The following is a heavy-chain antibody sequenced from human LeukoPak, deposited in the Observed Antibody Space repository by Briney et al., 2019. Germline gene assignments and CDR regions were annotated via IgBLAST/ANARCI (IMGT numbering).Heavy chain of an antibody. CDR3: ARHRHDYFWSGPSDAFDI. Sequence: GESLKISCKGSGYSFTSYWIGWVRQMPGKGLGWMGIIYPGDSDTRYSPSFQGQVTISADKSISTAYLQWSSLKASDTAMYYCARHRHDYFWSGPSDAFDIWGQGTMVTVSS. J-gene: IGHJ3*02. D-gene: IGHD3-3*01. CDR1: GYSFTSYW. V-gene: IGHV5-51*01. CDR2: IYPGDSDT.